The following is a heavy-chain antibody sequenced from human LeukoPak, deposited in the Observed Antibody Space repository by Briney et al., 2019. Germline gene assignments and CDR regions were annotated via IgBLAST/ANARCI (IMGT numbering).Heavy chain of an antibody. D-gene: IGHD2-2*01. CDR2: IYYSGST. Sequence: SETLSLTCTVSGGSISSYYWSWIRQPPGKGLEWIGYIYYSGSTYYNPSLKSRVTISVDTSKNQFSLKLSSVTAADTAVYYCARERIVVVPAVNYYYYYGMDVWGQGTTVTVSS. CDR1: GGSISSYY. V-gene: IGHV4-59*12. J-gene: IGHJ6*02. CDR3: ARERIVVVPAVNYYYYYGMDV.